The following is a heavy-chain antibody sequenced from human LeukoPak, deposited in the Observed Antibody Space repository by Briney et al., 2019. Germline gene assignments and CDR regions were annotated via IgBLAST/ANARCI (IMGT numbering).Heavy chain of an antibody. J-gene: IGHJ4*02. CDR2: ISNDGSNK. CDR3: ATLFGELLGMDY. D-gene: IGHD3-10*02. V-gene: IGHV3-30*03. CDR1: GFTFSSYG. Sequence: GGSLRLSCAASGFTFSSYGMLWVRQAPGKGLEWVAVISNDGSNKYYADSVKVRFTISRDNSKNTLYLQMNSLRAEDTAVYYCATLFGELLGMDYWGQGTLVTVSS.